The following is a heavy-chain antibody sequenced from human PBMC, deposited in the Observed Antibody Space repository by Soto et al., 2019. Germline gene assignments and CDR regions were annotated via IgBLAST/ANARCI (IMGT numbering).Heavy chain of an antibody. CDR1: GFTFSSYS. Sequence: EVQLVESGGGLVKPGGSLRLSCAASGFTFSSYSMNWVRQAPGKGLEWVSSISSSSSYIYYADSVKGRFTISRDNAKNSLYLQMNSLRAEDMAVYYCASTGWPLERNYFDYWGQGTLVTVSS. CDR2: ISSSSSYI. V-gene: IGHV3-21*01. J-gene: IGHJ4*02. D-gene: IGHD2-8*02. CDR3: ASTGWPLERNYFDY.